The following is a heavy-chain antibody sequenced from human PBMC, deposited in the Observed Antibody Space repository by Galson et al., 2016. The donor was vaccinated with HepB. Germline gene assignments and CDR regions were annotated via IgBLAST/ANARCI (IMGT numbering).Heavy chain of an antibody. D-gene: IGHD3-3*01. CDR1: GDSISDFY. Sequence: ETLSLTCTVSGDSISDFYWSWIRQTPGQGLEWIGYIHYSGNAYYNPSFKSRVTTSIDASKNQFSLTLTSVTAADTAVYYCATTPPYDYRSGYPPYYFDHWGQGTLVAVSS. V-gene: IGHV4-59*01. CDR2: IHYSGNA. CDR3: ATTPPYDYRSGYPPYYFDH. J-gene: IGHJ4*02.